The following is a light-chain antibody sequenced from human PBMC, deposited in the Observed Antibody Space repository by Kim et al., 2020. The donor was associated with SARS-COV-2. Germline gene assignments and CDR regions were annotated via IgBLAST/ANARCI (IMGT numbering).Light chain of an antibody. J-gene: IGLJ3*02. V-gene: IGLV2-11*01. CDR3: CSYAGSYTLV. CDR2: DVS. CDR1: ISDVGGYNY. Sequence: GQSVTISCTGTISDVGGYNYVSWYQQHPGKAPKLMIYDVSKRPSGVPDRFSGSKSGNTASLTISGLQAEDEADYYCCSYAGSYTLVFGGGNQLTVL.